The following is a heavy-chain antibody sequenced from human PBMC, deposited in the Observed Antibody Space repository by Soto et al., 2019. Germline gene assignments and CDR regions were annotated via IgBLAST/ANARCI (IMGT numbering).Heavy chain of an antibody. CDR3: ARLVVATDYYMDV. CDR1: GYSFTNYW. V-gene: IGHV5-51*01. Sequence: GESLKISCKGSGYSFTNYWIGWVRQMPGQGLEWMGNIYPGDFDIRYSPSFQGQVTISADKSINTAYLQWSSLKASDTAMYYCARLVVATDYYMDVWGKGTTVTVSS. J-gene: IGHJ6*03. CDR2: IYPGDFDI. D-gene: IGHD2-15*01.